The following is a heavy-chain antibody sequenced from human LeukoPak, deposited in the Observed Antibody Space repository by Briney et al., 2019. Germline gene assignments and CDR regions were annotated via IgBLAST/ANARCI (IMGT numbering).Heavy chain of an antibody. Sequence: RTSETLSLTCAVYGGSFSGYYWSWIRQPPGKGLEWIGEINHSGSTNYNPSLKSRVTISVDTSKNQSSLKLSSVTAADTAVYYCASLAYSGYDPDFDYWGQGTLVTVSS. V-gene: IGHV4-34*01. D-gene: IGHD5-12*01. CDR1: GGSFSGYY. CDR3: ASLAYSGYDPDFDY. CDR2: INHSGST. J-gene: IGHJ4*02.